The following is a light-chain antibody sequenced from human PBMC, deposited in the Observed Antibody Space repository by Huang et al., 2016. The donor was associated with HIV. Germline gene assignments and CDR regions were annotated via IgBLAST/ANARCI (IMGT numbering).Light chain of an antibody. J-gene: IGKJ1*01. V-gene: IGKV1-5*01. CDR3: QQYNSYPWT. CDR2: DAS. Sequence: DIQMTQSPSTLSASVGDRVITTCRASQSISSWLAWDQQKPGKAPRLLIYDASSLESGVPSRFSGSGSGTEFTLTISSLQPDDFATYYCQQYNSYPWTFGQGTRVEIK. CDR1: QSISSW.